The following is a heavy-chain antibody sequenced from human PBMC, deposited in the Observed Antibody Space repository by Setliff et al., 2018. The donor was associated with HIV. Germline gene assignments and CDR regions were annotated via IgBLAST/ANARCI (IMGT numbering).Heavy chain of an antibody. J-gene: IGHJ4*02. CDR1: GFMFEDFG. CDR2: ISWNSNNT. Sequence: RPGGSLRLSCLTSGFMFEDFGMNWVRQGPGKGLEWVAGISWNSNNTGYGDSVKGRFTISRDNAKSSLYLQMSSLGVEDTAIYYCARDVPRYSVSGNYLNYWGQGTPVTVSS. V-gene: IGHV3-20*04. CDR3: ARDVPRYSVSGNYLNY. D-gene: IGHD2-15*01.